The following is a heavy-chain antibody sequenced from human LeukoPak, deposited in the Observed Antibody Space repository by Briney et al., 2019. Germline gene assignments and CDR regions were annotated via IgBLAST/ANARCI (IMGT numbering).Heavy chain of an antibody. V-gene: IGHV1-2*02. D-gene: IGHD3-10*01. CDR2: INPNSGGT. CDR3: AGAPTTMVRGVMYY. Sequence: GASVKVSCKASGDTFTGYYMHWVRQAPGQGLEWMGWINPNSGGTNYAQKFQGRVTMTRDTSISTAYMELSRLRSDDTAVYYCAGAPTTMVRGVMYYWGQGTLVTVSS. J-gene: IGHJ4*02. CDR1: GDTFTGYY.